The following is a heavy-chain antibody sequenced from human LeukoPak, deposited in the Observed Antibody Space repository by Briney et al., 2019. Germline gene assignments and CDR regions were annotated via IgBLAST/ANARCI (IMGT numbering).Heavy chain of an antibody. D-gene: IGHD6-19*01. CDR1: GYSFTRSW. V-gene: IGHV5-51*01. CDR2: IYPGDSDT. J-gene: IGHJ5*02. Sequence: GESLKISCKGSGYSFTRSWIGWVRQMPGKGLEWMGIIYPGDSDTRYSPSFQGQVTISADKSISTAYLQWSSLKASDTAMYYCVRHGVAVAGTISWFDPWGQGTLVTVSS. CDR3: VRHGVAVAGTISWFDP.